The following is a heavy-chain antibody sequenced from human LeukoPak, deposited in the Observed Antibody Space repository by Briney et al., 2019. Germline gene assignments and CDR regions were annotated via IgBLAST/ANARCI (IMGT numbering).Heavy chain of an antibody. CDR1: GFTFSSYS. CDR3: ARSRGSSGSYPFDY. Sequence: GGSLRLSCAASGFTFSSYSMNWVRQAPGKGLERVSYISSSSSTIYYAGSVKGRFTISRDNAKNSLFLQMNSLRAEDTAVYYCARSRGSSGSYPFDYWGQGTLVTVSS. J-gene: IGHJ4*02. V-gene: IGHV3-48*01. CDR2: ISSSSSTI. D-gene: IGHD1-26*01.